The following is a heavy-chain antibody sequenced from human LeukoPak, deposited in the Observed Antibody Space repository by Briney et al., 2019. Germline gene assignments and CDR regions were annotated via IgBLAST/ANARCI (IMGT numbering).Heavy chain of an antibody. V-gene: IGHV4-4*07. CDR1: GGSISSYY. CDR2: IYTSGST. Sequence: KTSETLSLTCTVSGGSISSYYWSWIRQPAGKGLEWIGRIYTSGSTNYNPSLKSRVTMSVDTSKNQFSLKLSSVTAADTAVYYCARGLRSWCEAWFDYWGQGTLVTVSS. J-gene: IGHJ4*02. CDR3: ARGLRSWCEAWFDY. D-gene: IGHD6-13*01.